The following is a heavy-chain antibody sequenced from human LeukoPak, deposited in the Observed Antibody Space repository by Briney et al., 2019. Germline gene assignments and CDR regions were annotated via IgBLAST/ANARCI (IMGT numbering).Heavy chain of an antibody. J-gene: IGHJ5*02. Sequence: PSETLSLTCTVSGGSISSYYWSWIRQPPGKGLEWIGYIYTSGSTNYNPSLKSRVTISVDTSKNQFSLKLSSVTAADTAVYYCARHVGTIYVGNSANYNWFDPWGQGTLVTVSS. CDR1: GGSISSYY. CDR2: IYTSGST. CDR3: ARHVGTIYVGNSANYNWFDP. D-gene: IGHD4-23*01. V-gene: IGHV4-4*09.